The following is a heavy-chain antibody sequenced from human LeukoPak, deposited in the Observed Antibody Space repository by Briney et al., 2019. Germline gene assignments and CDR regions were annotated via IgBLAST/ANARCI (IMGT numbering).Heavy chain of an antibody. J-gene: IGHJ4*02. CDR1: GCIFSSYW. CDR3: ARVPRYSSSWYQYYFDY. V-gene: IGHV3-74*01. Sequence: GGSLRLSCAASGCIFSSYWMHWVRQAPGKGLMWVSAISGSGGSTYYADSEKGRFTISRDNSKNTLYLQMNSLRAEDTAVYYCARVPRYSSSWYQYYFDYWGQGTLVTVSS. D-gene: IGHD6-13*01. CDR2: ISGSGGST.